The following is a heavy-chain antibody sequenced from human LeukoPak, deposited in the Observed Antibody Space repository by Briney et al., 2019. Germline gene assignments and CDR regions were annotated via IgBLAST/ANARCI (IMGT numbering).Heavy chain of an antibody. J-gene: IGHJ5*02. CDR1: GGSISSGDYY. D-gene: IGHD1-26*01. CDR2: IYNSGST. CDR3: ARGGIESIVGATNWFDP. Sequence: SETLSLTCTVSGGSISSGDYYWSWIRQPPGKGLEWIGYIYNSGSTYYNPSLKSRVTISVDTSKNQFSLRLSSVTAADTAVYYCARGGIESIVGATNWFDPWGQGTPVTVSS. V-gene: IGHV4-30-4*01.